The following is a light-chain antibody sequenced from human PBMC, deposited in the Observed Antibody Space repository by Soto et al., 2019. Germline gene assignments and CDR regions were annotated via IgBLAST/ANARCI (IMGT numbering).Light chain of an antibody. CDR1: SSDVGGYNF. CDR2: DVT. J-gene: IGLJ2*01. V-gene: IGLV2-8*01. Sequence: QSALTQPPSASGSPGQSVTISCTGASSDVGGYNFVSWYQHHPGKAPRLMISDVTQRPSGVPDRFSGSKSGNTASLTVSGLQVDDEAYYYCSSYAGSSIPVAFGGGTQLTVL. CDR3: SSYAGSSIPVA.